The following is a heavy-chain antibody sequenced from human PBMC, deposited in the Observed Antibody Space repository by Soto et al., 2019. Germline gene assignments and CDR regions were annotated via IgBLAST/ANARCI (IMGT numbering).Heavy chain of an antibody. CDR2: IYYLGNT. Sequence: SETLSLTCSVSGCSIRSSSSYWGWIRQPPGKGLEWVGSIYYLGNTYYNPSLGSRVTISVDTSKNQFSLKLSSVTAADTAVYYCARAWGCSSTSCYAGRFDYWGQGTLVTVSS. V-gene: IGHV4-39*07. CDR1: GCSIRSSSSY. J-gene: IGHJ4*02. CDR3: ARAWGCSSTSCYAGRFDY. D-gene: IGHD2-2*01.